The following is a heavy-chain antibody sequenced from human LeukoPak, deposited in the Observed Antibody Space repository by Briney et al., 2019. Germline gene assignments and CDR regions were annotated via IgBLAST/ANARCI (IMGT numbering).Heavy chain of an antibody. V-gene: IGHV4-34*01. Sequence: SETLSLTCAVYGGSFSGYYWSWIRQPPGKGLEWIGEINHSGSTNYNPSLKSRVTISVDTSKNQFSLKLSSVTAADTAVYYCARVDTAMVILFWGQGTLVTDSS. CDR2: INHSGST. D-gene: IGHD5-18*01. CDR1: GGSFSGYY. CDR3: ARVDTAMVILF. J-gene: IGHJ4*02.